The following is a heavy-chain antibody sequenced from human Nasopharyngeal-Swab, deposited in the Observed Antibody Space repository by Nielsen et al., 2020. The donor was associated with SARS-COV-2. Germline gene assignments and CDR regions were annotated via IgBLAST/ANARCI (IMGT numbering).Heavy chain of an antibody. CDR2: ISSSGQLT. J-gene: IGHJ4*02. Sequence: GGSLRLSCAASGFTFSTYTMTWVRQAPGKGLEWVSSISSSGQLTYYADSVRGRFTISRDNSKDTLYLQMTSLRVDDTAVFYCGGDSDFANPTWVASWGQGTLVTVSS. V-gene: IGHV3-23*01. CDR3: GGDSDFANPTWVAS. CDR1: GFTFSTYT. D-gene: IGHD3-3*01.